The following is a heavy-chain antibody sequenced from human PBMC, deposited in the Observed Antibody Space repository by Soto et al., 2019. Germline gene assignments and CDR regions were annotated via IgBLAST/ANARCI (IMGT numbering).Heavy chain of an antibody. V-gene: IGHV3-23*01. J-gene: IGHJ4*02. CDR2: ISGSGGST. CDR1: GFTFSSYA. Sequence: GGSLRLSCAASGFTFSSYAMSWVRQAPGKGLEWVSAISGSGGSTYYADSVKGRFTISRDNSKNTLYLQMNSLRAEDTAVYYCATQVLLWFGGNSGRLGYWGQGTLVTVSS. CDR3: ATQVLLWFGGNSGRLGY. D-gene: IGHD3-10*01.